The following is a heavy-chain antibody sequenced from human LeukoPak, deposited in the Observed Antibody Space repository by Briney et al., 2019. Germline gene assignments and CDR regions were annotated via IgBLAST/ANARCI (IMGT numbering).Heavy chain of an antibody. CDR3: ARDKWVGATTNFDY. Sequence: ASVKVSCKASGYTFTGYYMHWVRQAPGQGLEWMGRINPNSGGTNYAQKFQGWVTMTRDTSISTAYMELSRLRSDDTAVYYCARDKWVGATTNFDYWGQGTLVTVSS. V-gene: IGHV1-2*04. CDR2: INPNSGGT. CDR1: GYTFTGYY. J-gene: IGHJ4*02. D-gene: IGHD1-26*01.